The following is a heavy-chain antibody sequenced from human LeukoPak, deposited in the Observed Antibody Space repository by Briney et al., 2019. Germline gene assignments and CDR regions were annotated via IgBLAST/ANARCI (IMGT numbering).Heavy chain of an antibody. Sequence: GGSLRLSCAASGFTFGSYSMNWVRQAPGKGLEWVSSISSSSSYIYYADSVKGRFTISRDNAKNSLYLQMNSLRAEDTAVYYCARDVGRGYYYYGMDVWGKGTTVTVSS. CDR2: ISSSSSYI. CDR3: ARDVGRGYYYYGMDV. V-gene: IGHV3-21*01. CDR1: GFTFGSYS. D-gene: IGHD2-15*01. J-gene: IGHJ6*04.